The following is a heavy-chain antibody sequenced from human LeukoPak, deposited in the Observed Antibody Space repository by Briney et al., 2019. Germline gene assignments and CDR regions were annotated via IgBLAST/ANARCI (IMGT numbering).Heavy chain of an antibody. CDR3: ARHRDTYGDDAWRSLRENWFDP. Sequence: PSETLSLTCIVSGASISSATYYWGWIRQPPGKGLELLGSIFYSGVTKYNPCLRSRVTISADTSNNHFSLQLSSVTAADTAVYYCARHRDTYGDDAWRSLRENWFDPWGQGNLVTVSS. CDR2: IFYSGVT. D-gene: IGHD3-16*01. V-gene: IGHV4-39*01. J-gene: IGHJ5*02. CDR1: GASISSATYY.